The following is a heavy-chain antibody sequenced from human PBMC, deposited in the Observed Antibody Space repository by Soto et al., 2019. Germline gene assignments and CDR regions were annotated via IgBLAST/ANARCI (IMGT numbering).Heavy chain of an antibody. CDR3: ARDGYTIFGVVITSNWFDP. V-gene: IGHV6-1*01. D-gene: IGHD3-3*01. Sequence: SQTLSLTCAISGDSVSINSAGWNWIRQSPSRGLEWLGRTYYRSKWYNDYAVSVKSRITINPDTSKNQFSLQLNSVTPEDTAVYYCARDGYTIFGVVITSNWFDPWGQGTLVTVSS. J-gene: IGHJ5*02. CDR1: GDSVSINSAG. CDR2: TYYRSKWYN.